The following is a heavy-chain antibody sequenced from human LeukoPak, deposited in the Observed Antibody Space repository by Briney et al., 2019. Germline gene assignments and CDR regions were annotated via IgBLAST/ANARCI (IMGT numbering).Heavy chain of an antibody. CDR1: GFTFSGSA. CDR2: IRSKANSYAT. V-gene: IGHV3-73*01. Sequence: GGSLRLSCAASGFTFSGSAMHWVRQAPGKGLEWVGRIRSKANSYATAYAASVKGRFTISRDDSKNTAYLQMNSLKTEDTAVYYCTRHIAVAGNAFDYWGQGTLVTVSS. CDR3: TRHIAVAGNAFDY. D-gene: IGHD6-19*01. J-gene: IGHJ4*02.